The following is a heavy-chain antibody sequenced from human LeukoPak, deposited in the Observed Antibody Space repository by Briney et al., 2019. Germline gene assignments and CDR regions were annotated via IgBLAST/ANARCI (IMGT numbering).Heavy chain of an antibody. V-gene: IGHV3-23*01. CDR1: GFTFSSYS. CDR2: ISGSGGST. Sequence: PGGSLRLSCAASGFTFSSYSMNWVRQAPGKGLEWVSAISGSGGSTYYADSVKGRFTISRDNSKNTLYLQMNSLRAEDTAVYYCAKGLRAAAGYDAFDIWGQGTMVTVSS. J-gene: IGHJ3*02. CDR3: AKGLRAAAGYDAFDI. D-gene: IGHD6-13*01.